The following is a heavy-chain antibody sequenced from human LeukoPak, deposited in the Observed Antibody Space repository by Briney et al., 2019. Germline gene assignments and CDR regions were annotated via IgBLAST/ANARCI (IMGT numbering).Heavy chain of an antibody. CDR1: GGSISSYY. V-gene: IGHV4-59*01. J-gene: IGHJ3*02. CDR2: IYYSGST. CDR3: ARDSTMVRGVITLNAFDI. D-gene: IGHD3-10*01. Sequence: SQTLSLTCTVSGGSISSYYWSWIRQPPGKGLEWIGYIYYSGSTNYNPSLKSRVTISVDASKNQFSLKLSSVTAADTAVYYCARDSTMVRGVITLNAFDIWGQGTMVTVSS.